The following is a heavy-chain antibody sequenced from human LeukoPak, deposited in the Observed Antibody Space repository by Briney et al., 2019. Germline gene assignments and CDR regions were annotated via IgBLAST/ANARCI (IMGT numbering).Heavy chain of an antibody. J-gene: IGHJ6*03. CDR1: GYSFTSYW. CDR2: IYPGDSET. Sequence: GESLKISCKGSGYSFTSYWIGWVRQMPGKGLEWMGIIYPGDSETRYSPSFQGQVTISADKSISTAYLQWSSLKASDTAMYYCARQRSPVEYYYYYMDVWGKGTTVTVSS. CDR3: ARQRSPVEYYYYYMDV. D-gene: IGHD5-24*01. V-gene: IGHV5-51*01.